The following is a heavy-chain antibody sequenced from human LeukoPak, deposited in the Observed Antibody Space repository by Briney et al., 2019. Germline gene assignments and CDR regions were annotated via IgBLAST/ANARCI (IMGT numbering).Heavy chain of an antibody. CDR2: ISWNSGSI. Sequence: GGSLRLSCVASRFTFDDYAMHWVRQAPGKGLEWVSGISWNSGSIGYADSVKGRFTISRDNAKNSLYPQMNSLRAEDTAFYYCAKDSGSGYSSGSDFDYWGQGTLVTVSS. CDR1: RFTFDDYA. D-gene: IGHD6-19*01. V-gene: IGHV3-9*01. J-gene: IGHJ4*02. CDR3: AKDSGSGYSSGSDFDY.